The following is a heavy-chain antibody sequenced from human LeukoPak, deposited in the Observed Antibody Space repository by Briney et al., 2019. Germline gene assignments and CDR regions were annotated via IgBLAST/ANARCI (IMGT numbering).Heavy chain of an antibody. CDR2: INHNGNVN. D-gene: IGHD5-12*01. Sequence: GGSLRLSCAASGFTFSSYWMNWARQAPGKGLEWVASINHNGNVNYYVDSVKGRFTISRDNAKNSLYLQMSNLRAEDTAVYFCARGYSGYPVDYWGQGTLVTVSS. V-gene: IGHV3-7*03. CDR1: GFTFSSYW. CDR3: ARGYSGYPVDY. J-gene: IGHJ4*02.